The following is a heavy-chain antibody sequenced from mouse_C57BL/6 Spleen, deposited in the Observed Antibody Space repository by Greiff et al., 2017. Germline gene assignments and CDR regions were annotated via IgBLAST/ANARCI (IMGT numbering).Heavy chain of an antibody. Sequence: EVQRVESVAELVRPGASVKLSCTASGFNITNTYMHWVKQRPEQGLEWIGRIDPANGNTKYAPKFQGKATITADTSSNTAYLQLSSLTSEDTAIYYCARSCYDGYYVYWYFDGWGTGTTVTVSS. D-gene: IGHD2-3*01. CDR3: ARSCYDGYYVYWYFDG. V-gene: IGHV14-3*01. J-gene: IGHJ1*03. CDR1: GFNITNTY. CDR2: IDPANGNT.